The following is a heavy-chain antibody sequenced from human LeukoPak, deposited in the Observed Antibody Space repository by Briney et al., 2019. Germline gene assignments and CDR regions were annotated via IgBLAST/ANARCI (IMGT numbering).Heavy chain of an antibody. J-gene: IGHJ4*02. CDR2: IYYSGST. CDR1: GGSISSGGYY. D-gene: IGHD6-19*01. Sequence: PSQTLSLTCTVSGGSISSGGYYWSWIRQHPGKGPEWIGYIYYSGSTNYNPSLKSRVTISVDTSKNQFSLKLSSVTAADTAVYYCARAVSGVRSGCYFDYWGQGTLVTVSS. CDR3: ARAVSGVRSGCYFDY. V-gene: IGHV4-61*08.